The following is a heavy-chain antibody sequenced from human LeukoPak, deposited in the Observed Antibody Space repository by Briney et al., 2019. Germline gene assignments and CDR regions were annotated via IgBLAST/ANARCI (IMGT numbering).Heavy chain of an antibody. CDR3: AKAMTGSTYYFDS. J-gene: IGHJ4*02. CDR2: ISGSGGST. CDR1: GFTVSSNY. Sequence: GGSLRLSCAASGFTVSSNYMNWVRQAPGKGLEWVSAISGSGGSTYYADSVKGRFTISRDNSKNTLYLQMNSLRAEDTAIYYCAKAMTGSTYYFDSWGQGTLVTVSS. D-gene: IGHD3-9*01. V-gene: IGHV3-23*01.